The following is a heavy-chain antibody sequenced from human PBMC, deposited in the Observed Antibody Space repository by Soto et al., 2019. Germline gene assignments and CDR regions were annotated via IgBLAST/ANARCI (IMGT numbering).Heavy chain of an antibody. J-gene: IGHJ3*02. CDR3: ANPISGWGAFDM. Sequence: RLSCAASGFTFSSYSMNWVHQAAGKGLEWVSSISSSSSYIYYADSVKGRFTISRDNAKNSLYLQMNSLRAEDTAVYYCANPISGWGAFDMWGQGTMVTVSS. CDR2: ISSSSSYI. CDR1: GFTFSSYS. V-gene: IGHV3-21*04. D-gene: IGHD6-19*01.